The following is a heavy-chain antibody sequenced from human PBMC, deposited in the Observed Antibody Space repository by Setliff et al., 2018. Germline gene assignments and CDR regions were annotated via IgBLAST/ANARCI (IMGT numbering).Heavy chain of an antibody. CDR2: INTNTGNP. J-gene: IGHJ4*02. CDR3: ARRHCSGGSCYSLNYFDY. V-gene: IGHV7-4-1*02. CDR1: GYTFTSYA. Sequence: VASVKVSCKASGYTFTSYAMNWVRQAPGQGLEWMGWINTNTGNPTYAQGFTGRFVFSLDTSVSTAYLQISSLKAEGTAVYYCARRHCSGGSCYSLNYFDYWGQGTLVTVSS. D-gene: IGHD2-15*01.